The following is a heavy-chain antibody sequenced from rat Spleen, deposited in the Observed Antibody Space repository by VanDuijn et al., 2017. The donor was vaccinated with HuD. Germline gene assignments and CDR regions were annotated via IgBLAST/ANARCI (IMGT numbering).Heavy chain of an antibody. Sequence: QVRLKESGPGLVQPSQTLSLTCTVSGFSLISSAVNWVRQPPGKGLEWMGGIWGDGSTNYNSALKSRLNISRDTSKSQVFLKMNNLQTEDTAIYFCTRDSNNNYGAYWYFDFWGPGTMVTVSS. CDR3: TRDSNNNYGAYWYFDF. CDR1: GFSLISSA. D-gene: IGHD1-10*01. V-gene: IGHV2-15*01. CDR2: IWGDGST. J-gene: IGHJ1*01.